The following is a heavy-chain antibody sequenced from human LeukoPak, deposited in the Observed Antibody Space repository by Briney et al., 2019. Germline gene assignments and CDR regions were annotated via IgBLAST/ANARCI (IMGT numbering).Heavy chain of an antibody. V-gene: IGHV4-34*01. CDR3: AREGYYYDSSGYRERKTDY. Sequence: GSLRLSCAASGFTFSTSWMNWVRQAPGKGLEWIGEINHSGSTNYNPSLKSRVTISVDTSKNQFSLKLSSVTAADTAVYYCAREGYYYDSSGYRERKTDYWGQGTLVTVSS. CDR1: GFTFSTSW. J-gene: IGHJ4*02. CDR2: INHSGST. D-gene: IGHD3-22*01.